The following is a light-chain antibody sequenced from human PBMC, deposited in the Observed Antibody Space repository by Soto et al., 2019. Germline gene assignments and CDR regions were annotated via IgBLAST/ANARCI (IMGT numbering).Light chain of an antibody. J-gene: IGKJ5*01. CDR3: QQRQYWPPIT. V-gene: IGKV3-15*01. Sequence: EIVMTQSPATLSVSPGERATLSCRASQSVSSNLACYQQTPGQAPRLLIYGASIRATGIPARFSGSGSGTEFTLTISSLEPEDFAIYDCQQRQYWPPITFGQGTRLEIK. CDR1: QSVSSN. CDR2: GAS.